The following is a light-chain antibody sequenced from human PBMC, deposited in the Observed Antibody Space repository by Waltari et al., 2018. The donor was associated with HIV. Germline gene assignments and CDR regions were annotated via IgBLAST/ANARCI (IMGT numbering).Light chain of an antibody. CDR3: QQYYSTPPT. V-gene: IGKV4-1*01. CDR1: QSVLFPPNNKNY. J-gene: IGKJ1*01. Sequence: DIVMTHSPDSLAVSLGERPTISCKSGQSVLFPPNNKNYIAWYQQKPGQPPKLLIYWASTRESGVPDRLSGSGSGTDFTLTISSLQAEDVAVYYCQQYYSTPPTFGQGTKVEIK. CDR2: WAS.